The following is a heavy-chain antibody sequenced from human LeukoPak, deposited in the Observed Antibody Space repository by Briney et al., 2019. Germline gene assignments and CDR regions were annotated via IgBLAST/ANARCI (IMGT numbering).Heavy chain of an antibody. Sequence: PGGPLRLSCAASGFTFKNFGMNWVRQAPGKGLEWVSGISGSGGSTFYADSVKGRFSVSRDNSKNTLYLQMNSLRVEDTAVYYCAKVIVGTTAFDYWGQGTLVTVSS. J-gene: IGHJ4*02. D-gene: IGHD1-26*01. CDR3: AKVIVGTTAFDY. CDR2: ISGSGGST. CDR1: GFTFKNFG. V-gene: IGHV3-23*01.